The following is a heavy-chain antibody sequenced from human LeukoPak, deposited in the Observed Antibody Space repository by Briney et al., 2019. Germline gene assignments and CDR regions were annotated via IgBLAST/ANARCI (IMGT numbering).Heavy chain of an antibody. D-gene: IGHD6-13*01. CDR3: ARGRYSLDY. CDR2: IYYSGST. CDR1: GGSISSYY. J-gene: IGHJ4*02. Sequence: SETLSLTCTVSGGSISSYYWSWIRQPPGKGLGWIGYIYYSGSTNYNPSLKSRVTISVDTSKNQFSLKLSSVTAADTAVYYCARGRYSLDYWGQGTLVTVSS. V-gene: IGHV4-59*01.